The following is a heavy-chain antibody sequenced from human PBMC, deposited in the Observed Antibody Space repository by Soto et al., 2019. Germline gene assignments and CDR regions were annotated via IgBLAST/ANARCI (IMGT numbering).Heavy chain of an antibody. V-gene: IGHV3-74*01. CDR1: GFTFRSYW. CDR3: ARVIVRTSYSDRSGYYFKY. J-gene: IGHJ4*02. Sequence: PGGSLRLSCAASGFTFRSYWMHWVRQAPGGGLVWVSRVNSDGRSTTYADSVKGRFTVSRDDSKNTLYLQMNTLRPEDTAIYYCARVIVRTSYSDRSGYYFKYWGQGTLVTVSS. CDR2: VNSDGRST. D-gene: IGHD3-22*01.